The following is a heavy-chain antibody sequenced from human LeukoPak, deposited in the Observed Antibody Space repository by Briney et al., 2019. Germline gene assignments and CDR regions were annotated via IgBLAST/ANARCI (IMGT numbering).Heavy chain of an antibody. J-gene: IGHJ5*02. CDR1: GYTFTSYG. Sequence: ASVKVSCKASGYTFTSYGISWVRQAPGQGLEWMGWISAYNGNTNYAQKLQGRVTMTTDTSTSTAYMELRSLRSDDTAVYYCARDDVFGAGGGWFDPWGQGTLVTVSS. V-gene: IGHV1-18*01. D-gene: IGHD3-10*01. CDR2: ISAYNGNT. CDR3: ARDDVFGAGGGWFDP.